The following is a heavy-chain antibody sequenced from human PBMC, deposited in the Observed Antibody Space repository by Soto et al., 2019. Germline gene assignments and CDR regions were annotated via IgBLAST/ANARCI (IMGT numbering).Heavy chain of an antibody. Sequence: EVQLVESGGDLVQPGGSLRLSCAASGFTFSSYWMHWVRQDPEKGLVWVSRINGDGISTSYADSVKGRFTISRDNAKDTLYLHMNSLGAEVTAVYYCARICQGTYCRGGNCYSDYWGQGTLVTVSS. V-gene: IGHV3-74*01. J-gene: IGHJ4*02. CDR1: GFTFSSYW. D-gene: IGHD2-15*01. CDR2: INGDGIST. CDR3: ARICQGTYCRGGNCYSDY.